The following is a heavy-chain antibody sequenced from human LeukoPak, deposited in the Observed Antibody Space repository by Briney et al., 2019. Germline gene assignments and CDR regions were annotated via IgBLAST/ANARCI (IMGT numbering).Heavy chain of an antibody. Sequence: ASVKVSCKASGYTFTGYYMHWVRQAPGQGLERMGWINPNSGGTNYAQKFQGRVTMTRDTSISTAYMELSRLRSDDTAVYYCARVIVVVTADNWFDPWGQGTLVTVSS. D-gene: IGHD2-21*02. CDR2: INPNSGGT. V-gene: IGHV1-2*02. CDR1: GYTFTGYY. CDR3: ARVIVVVTADNWFDP. J-gene: IGHJ5*02.